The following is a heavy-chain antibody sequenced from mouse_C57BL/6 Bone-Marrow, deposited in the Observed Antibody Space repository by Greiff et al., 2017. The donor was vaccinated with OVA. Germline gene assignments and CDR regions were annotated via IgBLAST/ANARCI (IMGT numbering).Heavy chain of an antibody. V-gene: IGHV1-54*01. D-gene: IGHD2-3*01. CDR3: ARWGTYDGPLFDY. Sequence: VQLQESGAELVRPGPSVKVSCKASGYAFTNYLIEWVKQRPGQGLEWIGVINPGSGGTNYNEKFKGKATLTADKSSSTAYMQLSSLTSEDSAVYFCARWGTYDGPLFDYWGQGTTLTVSS. J-gene: IGHJ2*01. CDR1: GYAFTNYL. CDR2: INPGSGGT.